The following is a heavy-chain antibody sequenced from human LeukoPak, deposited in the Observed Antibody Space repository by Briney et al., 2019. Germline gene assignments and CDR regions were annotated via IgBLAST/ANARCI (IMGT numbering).Heavy chain of an antibody. D-gene: IGHD6-13*01. CDR1: GFTFTTYS. Sequence: NPGGSLRLSCAASGFTFTTYSMNWVRQAPGKGLEWVSSISTSSSYIYYADSVKGRFTISRDNAKNSLYLQMNSLRAGDTAVYYCVREAVSSSWNNWYFDLWGRGTLVTVSS. CDR3: VREAVSSSWNNWYFDL. J-gene: IGHJ2*01. CDR2: ISTSSSYI. V-gene: IGHV3-21*01.